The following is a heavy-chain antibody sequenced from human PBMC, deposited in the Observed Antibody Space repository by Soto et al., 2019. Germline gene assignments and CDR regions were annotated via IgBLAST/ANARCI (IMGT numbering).Heavy chain of an antibody. CDR3: ARVIPGAEAWFDP. CDR1: GNTFTNFG. D-gene: IGHD2-2*01. Sequence: ASVKVSCKASGNTFTNFGVTWVRQAPGQGLEWMGWISAYTDDPNYAQKFQGRVTMTIDTSTSTAYLDLRSLTSDDTAVYYCARVIPGAEAWFDPWGQGTLVTVS. CDR2: ISAYTDDP. V-gene: IGHV1-18*01. J-gene: IGHJ5*02.